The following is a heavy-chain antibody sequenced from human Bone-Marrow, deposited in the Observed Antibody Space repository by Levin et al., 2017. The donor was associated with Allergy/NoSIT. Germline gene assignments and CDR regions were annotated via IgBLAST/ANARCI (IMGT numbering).Heavy chain of an antibody. V-gene: IGHV4-34*01. CDR3: ARSLTMSQGGEFDT. CDR1: GGSSSGYY. CDR2: LDHSGGT. Sequence: SETLSLTCAVYGGSSSGYYWSWIRQPPGKGLEWIGELDHSGGTHYTPSLKSRVTISLDTSKNQVSLRLTSVTAADTAVYFCARSLTMSQGGEFDTWGQGTLVTVSS. D-gene: IGHD1-26*01. J-gene: IGHJ5*02.